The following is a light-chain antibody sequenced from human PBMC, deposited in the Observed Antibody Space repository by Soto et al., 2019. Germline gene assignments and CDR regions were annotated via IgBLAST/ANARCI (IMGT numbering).Light chain of an antibody. CDR3: PQSSIRPRT. J-gene: IGKJ2*01. V-gene: IGKV1-39*01. CDR2: AAS. CDR1: QSISIY. Sequence: DIQLTQSPASLSASVGDRVTIICRASQSISIYLNWYQQKPGKAPRLLIYAASSLQSEVQSRFSGGGSGTDFTLTISSLQPEDFATYYCPQSSIRPRTFGQGTKLDIK.